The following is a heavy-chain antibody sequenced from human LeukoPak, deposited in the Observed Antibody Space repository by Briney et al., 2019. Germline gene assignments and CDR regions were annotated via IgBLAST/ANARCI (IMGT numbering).Heavy chain of an antibody. CDR1: GFNFNNYD. D-gene: IGHD5-24*01. V-gene: IGHV3-30*02. Sequence: GGSLRLSCVASGFNFNNYDLHWVRQAPGKGLEWVAFIKFHGHETFYADSVEGRFTFSRDNSRNTLYLQMNSLRSEDTPVYYCAREAPIRTNADSRPGFDYWGQGTLVAVST. CDR2: IKFHGHET. J-gene: IGHJ4*02. CDR3: AREAPIRTNADSRPGFDY.